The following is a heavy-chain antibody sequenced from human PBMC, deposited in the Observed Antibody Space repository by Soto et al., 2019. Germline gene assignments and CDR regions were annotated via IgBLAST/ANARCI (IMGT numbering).Heavy chain of an antibody. CDR3: ATGSSGTYRSYFDH. CDR1: GFTFSSYA. CDR2: ISASGAGT. Sequence: EVQLLESGGGLVQPGGSLRLSCAASGFTFSSYAMSWVRQAPGKGLEWVSAISASGAGTYYADSVKGRFTISRDNSKNTLYLQINSLRAEDTALYDCATGSSGTYRSYFDHWGQGTLVTVSS. D-gene: IGHD3-10*01. J-gene: IGHJ4*02. V-gene: IGHV3-23*01.